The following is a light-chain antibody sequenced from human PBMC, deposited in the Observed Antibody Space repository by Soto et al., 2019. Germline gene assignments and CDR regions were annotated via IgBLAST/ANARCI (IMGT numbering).Light chain of an antibody. CDR2: EVS. V-gene: IGLV2-8*01. Sequence: QSVLTQPPSASGSPGQSVTISCTGTSSDVGAYNFVSWYQQHPGKAPKLMIYEVSKRPSGVPDRFSGSKSGNTASLTVSGLQAEDEADYYCYSYGGNKKKIFGGGTKLTVL. J-gene: IGLJ2*01. CDR1: SSDVGAYNF. CDR3: YSYGGNKKKI.